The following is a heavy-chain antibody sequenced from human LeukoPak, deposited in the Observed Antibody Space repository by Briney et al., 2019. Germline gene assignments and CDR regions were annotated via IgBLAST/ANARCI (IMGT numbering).Heavy chain of an antibody. CDR2: ISRSGSTI. CDR3: ARDLSAKYSSGCYFTTGSLIDY. J-gene: IGHJ4*02. CDR1: GFTFSDYY. D-gene: IGHD6-19*01. Sequence: GGSLRLSCAASGFTFSDYYKSWISHAPGKGLEGVSYISRSGSTIYDADSVNGRFTISSDNANNSLYLQMISLRAEDTAVYYCARDLSAKYSSGCYFTTGSLIDYWGQGTLVTVSS. V-gene: IGHV3-11*01.